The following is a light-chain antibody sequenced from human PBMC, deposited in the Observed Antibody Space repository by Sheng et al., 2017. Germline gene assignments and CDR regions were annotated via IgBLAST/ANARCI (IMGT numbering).Light chain of an antibody. Sequence: ETVMTQSPATLSVSPGERATLSCRASQSISNNLAWYQQKPGQTPRLLIYAASTRATGIPVRFSGTGSGTEFTLTISNLQSEDFAVYYCHQYNEWPPLFTFGLGPKWISN. CDR1: QSISNN. V-gene: IGKV3D-15*01. CDR2: AAS. J-gene: IGKJ3*01. CDR3: HQYNEWPPLFT.